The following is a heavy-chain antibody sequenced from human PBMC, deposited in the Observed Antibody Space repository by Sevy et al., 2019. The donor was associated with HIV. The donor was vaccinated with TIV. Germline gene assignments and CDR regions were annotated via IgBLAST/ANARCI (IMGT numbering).Heavy chain of an antibody. J-gene: IGHJ6*02. Sequence: GGYLRLSCAASGFTFSSYWMHWVRQAPGKGLLWVSRINTDGGSTNYADSVKGRFTISRDNAKNTLYLQMNSLGAEDTAEYYSSRRSRGTVDVWGQGAMVTVSS. D-gene: IGHD1-26*01. CDR2: INTDGGST. CDR1: GFTFSSYW. CDR3: SRRSRGTVDV. V-gene: IGHV3-74*01.